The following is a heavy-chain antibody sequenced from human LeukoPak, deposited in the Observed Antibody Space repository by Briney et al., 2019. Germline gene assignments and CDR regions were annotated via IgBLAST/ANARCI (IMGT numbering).Heavy chain of an antibody. CDR1: GFTFSSYA. CDR3: VIYGGSDTNAFDI. CDR2: ISGVGGST. J-gene: IGHJ3*02. D-gene: IGHD4/OR15-4a*01. V-gene: IGHV3-23*01. Sequence: PGGSLRLSCAASGFTFSSYAMTWVRQGPGKGLEWVADISGVGGSTFYADSVKGRFTTSRDNSKNTLYLQMYSLRAEDAAVYYCVIYGGSDTNAFDIWGQGTMVTVSS.